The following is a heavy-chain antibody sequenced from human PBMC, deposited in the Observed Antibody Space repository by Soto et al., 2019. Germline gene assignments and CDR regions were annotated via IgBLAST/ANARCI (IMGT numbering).Heavy chain of an antibody. Sequence: QITLKESGPTLVQPTQTLTLTCTFSGFSLRTSGVGVGWIRQPPGKALEWLALIYWDDGKRYSPSLKSRLTITKDTPKNQVVLRMTNMDPVDTATYYFANLTAGGFYFDYWGQGTLVSVSS. D-gene: IGHD2-21*02. J-gene: IGHJ4*02. CDR2: IYWDDGK. CDR3: ANLTAGGFYFDY. V-gene: IGHV2-5*02. CDR1: GFSLRTSGVG.